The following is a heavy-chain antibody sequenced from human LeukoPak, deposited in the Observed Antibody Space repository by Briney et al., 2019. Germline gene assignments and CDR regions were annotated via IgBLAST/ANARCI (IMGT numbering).Heavy chain of an antibody. CDR1: GFTFSSYS. V-gene: IGHV3-21*01. J-gene: IGHJ4*02. CDR3: ARDAAIPDYYDSSGYHHDY. Sequence: PGGSLRLSCAASGFTFSSYSMNWVRQAPGKGLEWVSSISSSSSYIYYADSVKGRFTISRDNAKNSLYLQMNSLRAEDTAVYYCARDAAIPDYYDSSGYHHDYWGQGTLVTVSS. CDR2: ISSSSSYI. D-gene: IGHD3-22*01.